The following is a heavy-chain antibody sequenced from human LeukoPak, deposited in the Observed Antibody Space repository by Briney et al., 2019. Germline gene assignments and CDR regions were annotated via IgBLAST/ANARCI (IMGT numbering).Heavy chain of an antibody. V-gene: IGHV3-7*05. D-gene: IGHD3-22*01. Sequence: PGGSLILSCVTSGFTFSKYWMTWVRQAPGKGLEWVANIKQDGSEKYYVDSVKGRFTISRDNAKNSLYLQMNSLRVEDTAVYYCAGPTYYYDSTGPLNWGQGSLITVSS. CDR2: IKQDGSEK. CDR3: AGPTYYYDSTGPLN. CDR1: GFTFSKYW. J-gene: IGHJ4*02.